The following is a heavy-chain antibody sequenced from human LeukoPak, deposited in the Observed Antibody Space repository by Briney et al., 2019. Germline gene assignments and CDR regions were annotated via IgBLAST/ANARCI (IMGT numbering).Heavy chain of an antibody. CDR3: AKDWVGSSSSFDY. CDR1: GFTFSGYA. Sequence: GGSLRLSCAASGFTFSGYAMSWVRQAPGRGLEWVSAISGSGGSTYYADSVKGRFTISRDSSKNTLYLQMNSLRAEDTAVYYCAKDWVGSSSSFDYWGQGTLVTVSS. D-gene: IGHD6-6*01. CDR2: ISGSGGST. V-gene: IGHV3-23*01. J-gene: IGHJ4*02.